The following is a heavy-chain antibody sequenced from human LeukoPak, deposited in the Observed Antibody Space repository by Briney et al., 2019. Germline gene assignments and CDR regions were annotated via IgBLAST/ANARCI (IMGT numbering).Heavy chain of an antibody. Sequence: GGSLRLSCAASGFTFSSYAMHWVRQAPGKGLEWVSYISSSSSTIYYADSVKGRFTISRDNAKNTLYLQMNSLRAEDTAVYYCARMYYHDSSGYYWAPDYWGQGTLVTVSS. CDR3: ARMYYHDSSGYYWAPDY. V-gene: IGHV3-48*04. CDR2: ISSSSSTI. J-gene: IGHJ4*02. D-gene: IGHD3-22*01. CDR1: GFTFSSYA.